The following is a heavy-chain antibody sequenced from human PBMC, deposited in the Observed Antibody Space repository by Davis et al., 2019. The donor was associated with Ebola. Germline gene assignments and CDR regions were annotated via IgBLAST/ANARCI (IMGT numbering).Heavy chain of an antibody. Sequence: PGGSLRLSCAASGFTFSDPYMDWVRQAPGKGLEWVGRIRNKVKSYSTDYAASVKGRFTISRDNAKNSLYLQMNSLRDEDTAVYYCARSYQLLYVYYYYMDVWGKGTTVTVSS. D-gene: IGHD2-2*02. CDR3: ARSYQLLYVYYYYMDV. V-gene: IGHV3-72*01. CDR1: GFTFSDPY. J-gene: IGHJ6*03. CDR2: IRNKVKSYST.